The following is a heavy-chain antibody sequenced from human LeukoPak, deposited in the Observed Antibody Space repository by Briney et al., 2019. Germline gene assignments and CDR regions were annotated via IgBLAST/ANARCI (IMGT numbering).Heavy chain of an antibody. V-gene: IGHV4-38-2*02. D-gene: IGHD2-2*01. CDR2: IYHSGST. Sequence: SETLSLTCTVSGYSISTGYYWGWIRQPPGKGLEWIGIIYHSGSTYYNPSLKSRVTMSVDTSKNQFSLKVTSVTAADTAVYFCARLISTTCCHIDSWGQGTLVTVSS. CDR1: GYSISTGYY. J-gene: IGHJ4*02. CDR3: ARLISTTCCHIDS.